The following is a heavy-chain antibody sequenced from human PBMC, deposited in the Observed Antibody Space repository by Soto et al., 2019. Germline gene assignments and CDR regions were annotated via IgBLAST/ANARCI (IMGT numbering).Heavy chain of an antibody. D-gene: IGHD6-19*01. Sequence: GGSLRLSCAASGFTFSSYDIHWVRQATGKGLEWVSAIGTAGDTYYPGSVKGRFTISRENAKNSLYLQMNSLRAGDTAVYYCARGYSSGWYSVYGMDVWGQGTTVTVSS. CDR3: ARGYSSGWYSVYGMDV. J-gene: IGHJ6*02. V-gene: IGHV3-13*01. CDR2: IGTAGDT. CDR1: GFTFSSYD.